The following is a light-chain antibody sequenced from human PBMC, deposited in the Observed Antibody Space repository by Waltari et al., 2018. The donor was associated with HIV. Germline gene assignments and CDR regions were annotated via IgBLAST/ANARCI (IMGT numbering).Light chain of an antibody. CDR2: DVT. J-gene: IGLJ1*01. CDR3: SSYAGSSMSYA. CDR1: SSDVGAFKY. Sequence: QSALTQPPSAYGSPGQSVSISCTGASSDVGAFKYVSWYQQHPGKAPKLLIYDVTKRPSGVPDRFSGSKSGNTASLTVSGLQAEDEAHYYCSSYAGSSMSYAFGTGTKVTVL. V-gene: IGLV2-8*01.